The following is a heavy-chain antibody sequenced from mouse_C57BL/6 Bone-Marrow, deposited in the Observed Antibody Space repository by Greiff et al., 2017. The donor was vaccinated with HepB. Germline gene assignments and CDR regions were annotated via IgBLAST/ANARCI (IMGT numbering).Heavy chain of an antibody. Sequence: EVKLVESGGGLVQPGGSLKLSCAASGFTFSDYYMYWVRQTPEKRLEWVAYISNGGGSTYYPDTVKGRFTISRDNAKNTLYLQMSRLKSENTAMYYCASPYYGSSPHWYFDVWGTGTTVTVSS. CDR2: ISNGGGST. J-gene: IGHJ1*03. CDR3: ASPYYGSSPHWYFDV. V-gene: IGHV5-12*01. D-gene: IGHD1-1*01. CDR1: GFTFSDYY.